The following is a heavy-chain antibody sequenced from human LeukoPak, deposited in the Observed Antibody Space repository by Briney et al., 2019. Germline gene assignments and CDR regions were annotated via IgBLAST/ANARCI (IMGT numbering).Heavy chain of an antibody. CDR1: GFTFDDYA. CDR2: ISGGGGST. Sequence: QPGRSLRLSCAASGFTFDDYAMHWVRQAPGKGLEWVSAISGGGGSTYYADSVKGRFTISRDNSKNTLYLQMNSLRAEDTAVYYCARDSAVNSSGWLYYYYGMDVWGQGTTVTVSS. J-gene: IGHJ6*02. CDR3: ARDSAVNSSGWLYYYYGMDV. V-gene: IGHV3-23*01. D-gene: IGHD6-19*01.